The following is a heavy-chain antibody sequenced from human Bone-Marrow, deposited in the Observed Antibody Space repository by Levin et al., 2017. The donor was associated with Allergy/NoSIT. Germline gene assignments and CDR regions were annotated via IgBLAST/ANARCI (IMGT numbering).Heavy chain of an antibody. CDR2: FSGNSGRA. CDR3: GKGGNDHWNGYSMDV. J-gene: IGHJ6*02. D-gene: IGHD3-3*01. Sequence: GESLKISCAASGFTFSSYGMSWVRQAPGKGLDWVSGFSGNSGRAIYADSVKGRFTISRDNSKNTVYLQMNSLRVEDTAVYYCGKGGNDHWNGYSMDVWGQGTTVTVSS. V-gene: IGHV3-23*01. CDR1: GFTFSSYG.